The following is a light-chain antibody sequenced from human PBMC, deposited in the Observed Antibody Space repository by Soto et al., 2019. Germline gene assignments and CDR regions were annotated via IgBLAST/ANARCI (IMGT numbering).Light chain of an antibody. CDR2: GAS. CDR3: QQYGSSPT. Sequence: VVTHSPGTLSLSPGERATLSCRASQSVSSSYLAWYQQKPGQAPRLLIYGASSKATGIPDRFSGSGSGTDFTLTISRLEPKDFAVYYCQQYGSSPTFGQGTRLEIK. V-gene: IGKV3-20*01. J-gene: IGKJ5*01. CDR1: QSVSSSY.